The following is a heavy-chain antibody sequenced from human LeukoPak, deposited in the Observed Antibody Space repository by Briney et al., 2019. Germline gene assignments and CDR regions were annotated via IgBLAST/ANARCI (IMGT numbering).Heavy chain of an antibody. CDR1: GFTFSSYS. V-gene: IGHV3-48*02. CDR3: ARERGYNYGYSDY. D-gene: IGHD5-18*01. J-gene: IGHJ4*02. Sequence: PGESLRLSRAASGFTFSSYSMNWVRQAPGKGLEWVSYISSSGGTIYDADSVRGRFTISRDNAKNSLYLQMNSLRDEDTAVYYCARERGYNYGYSDYWGQGTLVTVSS. CDR2: ISSSGGTI.